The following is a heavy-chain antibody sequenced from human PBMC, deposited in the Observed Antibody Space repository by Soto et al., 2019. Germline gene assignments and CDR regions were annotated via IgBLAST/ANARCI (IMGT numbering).Heavy chain of an antibody. CDR1: GGSISSYY. CDR2: IYYSGST. D-gene: IGHD2-2*01. V-gene: IGHV4-59*08. Sequence: SETLSLTCTVSGGSISSYYWSWIRQPPGKGLEWIGYIYYSGSTNYNPSLKSRVTISVDTSKNQFSLKLSSVTAADTAVYYCARAPAAISNWFDPWGQGTLVTVSS. J-gene: IGHJ5*02. CDR3: ARAPAAISNWFDP.